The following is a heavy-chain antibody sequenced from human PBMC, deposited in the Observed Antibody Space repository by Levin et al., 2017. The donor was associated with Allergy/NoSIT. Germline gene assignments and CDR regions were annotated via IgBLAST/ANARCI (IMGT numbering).Heavy chain of an antibody. CDR1: GFTFNSYG. J-gene: IGHJ4*02. CDR3: ARDGGYYGSGTYYFGSEY. Sequence: PGGSLRLSCAASGFTFNSYGMHWVRQAPGKGLEWVAVMSYDGSNKYYADSVKGRFTISRDNSKNTLYLQMNSLRAEDTALYYCARDGGYYGSGTYYFGSEYWGQGTLVTVSS. V-gene: IGHV3-30*12. CDR2: MSYDGSNK. D-gene: IGHD3-10*01.